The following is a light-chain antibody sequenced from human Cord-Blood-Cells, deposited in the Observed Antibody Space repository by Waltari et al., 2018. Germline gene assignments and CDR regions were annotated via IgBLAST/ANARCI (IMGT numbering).Light chain of an antibody. CDR2: KAS. Sequence: DIQMTQSLSTLSASVGDRVTITCRVSQSISSWLAWYQQKPGKAPKLLIYKASSLESGVPSRFSGSGSGTEFTLTISSLQPDDFATYYCQQYNSYSAFGQGTKVEIK. CDR1: QSISSW. J-gene: IGKJ1*01. CDR3: QQYNSYSA. V-gene: IGKV1-5*03.